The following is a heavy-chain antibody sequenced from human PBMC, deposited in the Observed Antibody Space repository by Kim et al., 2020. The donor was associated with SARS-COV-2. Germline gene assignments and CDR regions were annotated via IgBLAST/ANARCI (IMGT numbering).Heavy chain of an antibody. V-gene: IGHV3-74*01. Sequence: GGSLRLSCAASGFTFSSKWMQWVRQSPGKGLVWVSHISDDGTSRRYAESVKGRFTVSRDNAKNMLYLQMNSLRVEDTGVYYCARDQDATRKFDPWGQGTL. CDR3: ARDQDATRKFDP. CDR2: ISDDGTSR. CDR1: GFTFSSKW. J-gene: IGHJ5*02.